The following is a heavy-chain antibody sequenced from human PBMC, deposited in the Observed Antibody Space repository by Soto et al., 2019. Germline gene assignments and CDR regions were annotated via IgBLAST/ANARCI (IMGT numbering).Heavy chain of an antibody. Sequence: SGPTLVNPTQTLTLTCTFSGFSLSTSGVGVGWIRQPPGKALEWLALIFWDDDKRYRPSLKSRLTIATDTSKNQVVLTMTNMDPVDTATYYCGNSRGGGPTLGTYYWGQGTLVTVSS. CDR2: IFWDDDK. V-gene: IGHV2-5*02. CDR3: GNSRGGGPTLGTYY. CDR1: GFSLSTSGVG. D-gene: IGHD3-16*01. J-gene: IGHJ4*02.